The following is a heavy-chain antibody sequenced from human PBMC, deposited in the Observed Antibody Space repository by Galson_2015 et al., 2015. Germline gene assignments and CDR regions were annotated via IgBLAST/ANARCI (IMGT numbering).Heavy chain of an antibody. D-gene: IGHD1-14*01. CDR3: ARVSGRTTPSDN. CDR1: GFTFSLYW. V-gene: IGHV3-7*05. Sequence: SLRLSCAASGFTFSLYWMSWVRQAPGKGLEWGANINQDGSETYYVDSVKGRFTISRDNAKNSVDLQMNSLRAEDTAVYYCARVSGRTTPSDNWGLGTLVTVSS. CDR2: INQDGSET. J-gene: IGHJ4*02.